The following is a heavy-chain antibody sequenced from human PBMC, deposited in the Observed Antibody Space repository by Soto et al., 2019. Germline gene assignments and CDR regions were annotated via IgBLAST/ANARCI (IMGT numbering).Heavy chain of an antibody. Sequence: PSETLSLTCIVSGRSISSYHWSWIRQPPGKGLEWIAYMHNSGNANYNPSLKGRVTISVDTSNNQFSLNLSSVTAADTAVYYCARGGVGKRDSLTIDYWGQGTLVTVSS. CDR1: GRSISSYH. CDR2: MHNSGNA. J-gene: IGHJ4*02. V-gene: IGHV4-59*08. CDR3: ARGGVGKRDSLTIDY. D-gene: IGHD3-16*01.